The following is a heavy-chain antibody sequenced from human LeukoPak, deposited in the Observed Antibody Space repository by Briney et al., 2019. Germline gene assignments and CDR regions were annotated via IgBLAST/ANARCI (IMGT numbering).Heavy chain of an antibody. J-gene: IGHJ5*02. V-gene: IGHV4-39*01. CDR3: ARGGSIAVAGTNWFDP. CDR2: IYYSGTT. CDR1: GGSISSSTYY. Sequence: SETLSLTCTVSGGSISSSTYYWGWIRQPPGKGLEWIGSIYYSGTTYYNPSLKSRVTISVDTSKNQFSLKLSSVTAADTALHYCARGGSIAVAGTNWFDPWGQGTLVTVSS. D-gene: IGHD6-19*01.